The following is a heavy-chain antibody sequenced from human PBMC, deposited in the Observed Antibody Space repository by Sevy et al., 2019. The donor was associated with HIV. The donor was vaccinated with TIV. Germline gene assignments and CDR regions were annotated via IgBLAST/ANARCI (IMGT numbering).Heavy chain of an antibody. J-gene: IGHJ4*02. CDR3: TRGAHSLDY. V-gene: IGHV6-1*01. D-gene: IGHD2-15*01. CDR2: TYYRSKWYT. CDR1: GDSVSSNRAA. Sequence: SQTLSLTCVISGDSVSSNRAAWNWIRQSPSRGFEWLGRTYYRSKWYTDYAVSVKSRITINPDTSKNQVSLQLNSVTPEDTAVYYCTRGAHSLDYWGQGTLVTVSS.